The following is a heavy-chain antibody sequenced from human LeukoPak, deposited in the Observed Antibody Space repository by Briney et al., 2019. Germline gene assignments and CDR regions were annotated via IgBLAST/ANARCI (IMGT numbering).Heavy chain of an antibody. CDR2: ISAYNGNT. Sequence: ASVKVSCKASGYTFTSCVISWVRQAPGQGLEWMGWISAYNGNTNYAQKLQGRVTMTTDTTTSTAYMELRSLRSDDTAVYYCAREGGSSWYAIILYYFDYWGQGTLVTVSS. CDR3: AREGGSSWYAIILYYFDY. J-gene: IGHJ4*02. D-gene: IGHD6-13*01. CDR1: GYTFTSCV. V-gene: IGHV1-18*01.